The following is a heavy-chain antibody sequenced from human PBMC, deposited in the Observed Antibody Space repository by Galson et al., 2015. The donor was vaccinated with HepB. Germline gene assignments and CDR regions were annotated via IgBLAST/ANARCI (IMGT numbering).Heavy chain of an antibody. CDR1: GGSFSGYY. Sequence: ETLSLTCAVYGGSFSGYYWSWIRQPPGKGLEWIGEINHSGSTNYNPSLKSRVTISVDTSKNQFSLKLSSVTAADTAVYYCARAGAIFGVVITSFFDYWGQGTLVTVSS. CDR3: ARAGAIFGVVITSFFDY. D-gene: IGHD3-3*01. CDR2: INHSGST. J-gene: IGHJ4*02. V-gene: IGHV4-34*01.